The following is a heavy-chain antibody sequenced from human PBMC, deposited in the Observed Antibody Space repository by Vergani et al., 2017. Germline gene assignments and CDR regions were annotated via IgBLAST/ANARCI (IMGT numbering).Heavy chain of an antibody. CDR1: GYIFSNFW. J-gene: IGHJ3*01. CDR2: IYTGDSEV. D-gene: IGHD3-10*01. V-gene: IGHV5-51*01. CDR3: ASGGHGSENGGALQL. Sequence: EKQLVQSGSESKKPGESLKISCQAFGYIFSNFWIGWVRQRPGRGLEGMGIIYTGDSEVKSNPTFRGQVIFSVDTSVNTAYLQWRSLQASDTATYFCASGGHGSENGGALQLWGQGTNITVSS.